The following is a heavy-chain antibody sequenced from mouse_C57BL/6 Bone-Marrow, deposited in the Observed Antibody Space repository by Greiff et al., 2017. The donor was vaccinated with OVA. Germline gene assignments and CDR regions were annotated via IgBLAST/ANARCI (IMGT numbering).Heavy chain of an antibody. D-gene: IGHD1-1*01. Sequence: QVTLKVSGPGILQPSQTLSLTCSFSGFSLSTFGMGVGWIRQPSGKGLEWLAPIWWDDDKYYNPALKSRLTISKDTSKNQVFLKIANVDTADTATYYCALIAPLLYGSSGGLFAYWGQGTLVTVSA. CDR2: IWWDDDK. CDR3: ALIAPLLYGSSGGLFAY. V-gene: IGHV8-8*01. CDR1: GFSLSTFGMG. J-gene: IGHJ3*01.